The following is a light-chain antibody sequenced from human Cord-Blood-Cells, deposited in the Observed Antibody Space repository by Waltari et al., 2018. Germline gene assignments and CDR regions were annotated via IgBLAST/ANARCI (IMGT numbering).Light chain of an antibody. CDR3: QQYNSYSPT. Sequence: DIQMTQPPSTLAASVGDRVTLTCRASQSISSWLAWYQQKPGKAPKLLLYDASSLESGVPSRFSRSGSGTEFTLPISSLQPDDFATYYCQQYNSYSPTFGGGTKVEIK. V-gene: IGKV1-5*01. CDR1: QSISSW. CDR2: DAS. J-gene: IGKJ4*01.